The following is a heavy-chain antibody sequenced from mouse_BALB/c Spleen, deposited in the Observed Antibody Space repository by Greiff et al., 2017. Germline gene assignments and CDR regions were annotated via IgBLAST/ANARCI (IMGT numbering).Heavy chain of an antibody. J-gene: IGHJ4*01. Sequence: EVQRVESGPELVKPGASVKMSCKASGYTFTSYVMHWVKQKPGQGLEWIGYINPYNDGTKYNEKFKGKATLTSDKSSSTAYMELSSLTSEDSAVYYCAREADYDGTWDYWGQGTSVTVSS. D-gene: IGHD2-4*01. CDR2: INPYNDGT. V-gene: IGHV1-14*01. CDR3: AREADYDGTWDY. CDR1: GYTFTSYV.